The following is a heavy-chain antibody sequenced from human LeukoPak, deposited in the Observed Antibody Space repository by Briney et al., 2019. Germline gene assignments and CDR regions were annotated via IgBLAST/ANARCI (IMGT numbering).Heavy chain of an antibody. CDR2: ISSSGSTI. Sequence: GASLRLSCAASGFTFSDYYMSWIRLAPGKGLEWVSYISSSGSTIYYADSVKGRFTISRDNAKNSLYLQMNSLRAEDTAVYYCSRLRGYSYGYADYWGQGTLVAVSS. CDR1: GFTFSDYY. V-gene: IGHV3-11*04. J-gene: IGHJ4*02. CDR3: SRLRGYSYGYADY. D-gene: IGHD5-18*01.